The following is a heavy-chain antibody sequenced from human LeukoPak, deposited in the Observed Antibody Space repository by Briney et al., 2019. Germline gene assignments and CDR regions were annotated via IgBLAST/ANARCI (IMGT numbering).Heavy chain of an antibody. CDR1: GYTFTSYA. CDR2: INAGNGNT. Sequence: ASVKVSCKASGYTFTSYAMHWVRQAPGQRLEWMGWINAGNGNTKYSQKFQGRVTITRDTSASTAYMELGSLRSEDTAVYYCARVGIQLWLRVNYWGQGTLVTVSS. D-gene: IGHD5-18*01. J-gene: IGHJ4*02. V-gene: IGHV1-3*01. CDR3: ARVGIQLWLRVNY.